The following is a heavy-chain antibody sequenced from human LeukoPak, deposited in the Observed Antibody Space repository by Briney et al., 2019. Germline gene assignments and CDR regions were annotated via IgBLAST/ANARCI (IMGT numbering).Heavy chain of an antibody. D-gene: IGHD3-10*01. CDR1: GGTFSSYA. CDR2: IIPILGIA. Sequence: GASVKVSCKASGGTFSSYAINWVRQAPGQGLEWMGRIIPILGIANYAQKFQGRVTITADKSTSTAYMELSSLRSEDTAVYYCARDAYYGSGSYYDYWGQGTLVTVSS. V-gene: IGHV1-69*04. J-gene: IGHJ4*02. CDR3: ARDAYYGSGSYYDY.